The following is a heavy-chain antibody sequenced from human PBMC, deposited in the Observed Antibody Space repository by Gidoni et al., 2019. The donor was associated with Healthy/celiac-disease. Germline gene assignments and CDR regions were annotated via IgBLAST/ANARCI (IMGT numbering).Heavy chain of an antibody. CDR1: GFTFSSYG. Sequence: QVQLVESGGGVVQPGRSLRLSCAASGFTFSSYGMHWVRQAPGKGPAWVAVIWYDGSNKYYADSVKGRFTISRDNSKNTLYLQMNSLRAEDTAVYYCAREVAAAGLWFDPWGQGTLVTVSS. CDR2: IWYDGSNK. J-gene: IGHJ5*02. D-gene: IGHD6-13*01. CDR3: AREVAAAGLWFDP. V-gene: IGHV3-33*01.